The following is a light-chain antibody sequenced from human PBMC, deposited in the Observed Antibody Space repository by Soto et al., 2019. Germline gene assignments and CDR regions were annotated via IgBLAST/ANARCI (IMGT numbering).Light chain of an antibody. CDR2: GAS. J-gene: IGKJ5*01. V-gene: IGKV3D-20*02. Sequence: IVWTPSPGTLSLSPGEGATLSCRASQGVSNNYLAWYQQKPGQAPRLLIYGASTRATGIPARFSGSGSGTDFTLTISSLETEDFAVYYCQQHSNWPPITFGQGTRLEIK. CDR1: QGVSNNY. CDR3: QQHSNWPPIT.